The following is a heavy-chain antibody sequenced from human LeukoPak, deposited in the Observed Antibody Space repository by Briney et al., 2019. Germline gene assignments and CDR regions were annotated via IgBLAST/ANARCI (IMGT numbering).Heavy chain of an antibody. J-gene: IGHJ4*02. CDR1: GFTFDDYA. CDR2: ISWNSGSI. V-gene: IGHV3-9*01. CDR3: AKDGNGGARYYYDSSGYFDY. Sequence: GGSLRLSCAASGFTFDDYAMHWVRQAPGKGLEWVSGISWNSGSIGYADSVKGRFTISRDNAKNSLYLQMNSLRAEDTALYYCAKDGNGGARYYYDSSGYFDYWGQGTLVTVSS. D-gene: IGHD3-22*01.